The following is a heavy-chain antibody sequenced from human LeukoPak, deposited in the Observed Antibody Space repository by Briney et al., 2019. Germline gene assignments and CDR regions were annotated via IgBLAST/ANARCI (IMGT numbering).Heavy chain of an antibody. CDR2: IYYSGST. Sequence: SETLSLTCTVSGGSISSYYWSWIRQPPGKGLEWIGYIYYSGSTNYNPSLKSRVTISVDTSKNQFPLKLSSVTAADTAVYYCARGDDGYGSGSYYNGIFFDYWGQGTLVTVSS. D-gene: IGHD3-10*01. CDR1: GGSISSYY. V-gene: IGHV4-59*08. J-gene: IGHJ4*02. CDR3: ARGDDGYGSGSYYNGIFFDY.